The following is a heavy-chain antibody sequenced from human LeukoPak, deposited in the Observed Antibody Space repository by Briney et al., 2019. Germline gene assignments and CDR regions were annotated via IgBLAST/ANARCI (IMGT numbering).Heavy chain of an antibody. CDR1: GFTFRSYG. D-gene: IGHD6-19*01. CDR2: ITGSGGSA. V-gene: IGHV3-23*01. Sequence: GGSLRLSCAASGFTFRSYGMSWVRQAPGKGLEWVSGITGSGGSAYYADSVKGRFAISRDNSKNTLYLQMNNLRAEDTAVYYCARIGSGWTASYYMDVWGKGTTVTISS. CDR3: ARIGSGWTASYYMDV. J-gene: IGHJ6*03.